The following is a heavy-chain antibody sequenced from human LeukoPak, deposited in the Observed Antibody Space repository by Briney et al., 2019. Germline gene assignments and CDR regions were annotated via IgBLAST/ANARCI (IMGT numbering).Heavy chain of an antibody. D-gene: IGHD5-12*01. Sequence: GGSLRLSCAASAITFSNYAMNWVRQAPGKGLEWISYISRDSRTIYYADSVKGRFTISRDNAKNSLHLQMNSLRAEDTAVYYCAREHSGYDFPGRDYYYMDVWGKGTTVTVSS. V-gene: IGHV3-48*01. CDR1: AITFSNYA. CDR3: AREHSGYDFPGRDYYYMDV. CDR2: ISRDSRTI. J-gene: IGHJ6*03.